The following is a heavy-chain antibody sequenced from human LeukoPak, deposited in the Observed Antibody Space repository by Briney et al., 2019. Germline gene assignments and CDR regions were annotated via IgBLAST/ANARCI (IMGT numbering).Heavy chain of an antibody. CDR3: ARGGDGYFDY. CDR1: GFTFRSFA. Sequence: GGSLRLPCVGSGFTFRSFAMVWVRQTLRGGLEWLSGIGRSGDATYYADSVRGRFIISRDNAKNSLYLQMNSLRDEDTAVYYCARGGDGYFDYWGQGTLVTVSS. J-gene: IGHJ4*02. CDR2: IGRSGDAT. V-gene: IGHV3-23*01. D-gene: IGHD3-10*01.